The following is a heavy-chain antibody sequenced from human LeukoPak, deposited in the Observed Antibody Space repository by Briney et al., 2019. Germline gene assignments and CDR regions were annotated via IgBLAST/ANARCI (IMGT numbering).Heavy chain of an antibody. V-gene: IGHV3-48*03. J-gene: IGHJ5*02. Sequence: GGSLRLSCAASGFTFSSYEMNWVRQAPGKGPEWVSYISSSGSTIYYADSVKGRFTISRDNAKNSLYLQMNSLRAEDTAVYYCARGDRYQLPTPRWFDPWGQGTLVTVSS. CDR2: ISSSGSTI. CDR3: ARGDRYQLPTPRWFDP. D-gene: IGHD2-2*01. CDR1: GFTFSSYE.